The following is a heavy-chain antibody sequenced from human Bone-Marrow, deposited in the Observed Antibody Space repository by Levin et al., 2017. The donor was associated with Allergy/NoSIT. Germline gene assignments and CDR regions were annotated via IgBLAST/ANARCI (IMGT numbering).Heavy chain of an antibody. CDR3: ARGTGSSWFDP. CDR1: GYSFTNYY. V-gene: IGHV1-3*01. Sequence: KPGESLKISCKASGYSFTNYYVHWVRQAPGQRLEWMGWINPGNGNSKYSQKLQDRVTIARDTSASTAYMELSSLRSEDTAVYYCARGTGSSWFDPWGQGTLVTVSS. CDR2: INPGNGNS. D-gene: IGHD1/OR15-1a*01. J-gene: IGHJ5*02.